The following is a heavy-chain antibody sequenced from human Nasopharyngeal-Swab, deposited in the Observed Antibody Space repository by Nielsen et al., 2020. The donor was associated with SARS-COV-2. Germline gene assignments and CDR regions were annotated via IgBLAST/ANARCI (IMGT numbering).Heavy chain of an antibody. D-gene: IGHD3-22*01. CDR3: AREVVTMIVVTHYYYGMDV. V-gene: IGHV3-7*01. Sequence: GGSLRLSCAASGFTFITYSMTWVRQAPGKGLEWVANIKQDGSEKYSVDSVKGRFTISRDNAKNSLYLQMNSLRAEDTAVYYCAREVVTMIVVTHYYYGMDVWGQGTTVTVSS. J-gene: IGHJ6*02. CDR1: GFTFITYS. CDR2: IKQDGSEK.